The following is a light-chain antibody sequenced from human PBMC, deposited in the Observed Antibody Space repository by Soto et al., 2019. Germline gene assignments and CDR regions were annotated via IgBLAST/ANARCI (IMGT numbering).Light chain of an antibody. CDR1: QGVSTW. Sequence: DIQMTQSPSSVSASVGDRVTITCRASQGVSTWLAWYQQKPGKAPNLLIYTASSLQSGVPSRFIGSGSGTDFTLTISSLQPEDFATDYCQQNTTYPLTFGGGTKVEI. J-gene: IGKJ4*01. V-gene: IGKV1D-12*01. CDR3: QQNTTYPLT. CDR2: TAS.